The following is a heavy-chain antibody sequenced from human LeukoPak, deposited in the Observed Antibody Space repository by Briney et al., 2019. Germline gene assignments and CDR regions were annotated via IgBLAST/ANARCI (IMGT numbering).Heavy chain of an antibody. V-gene: IGHV3-21*01. Sequence: PGGSLRLSCAASGFTFSSYSMNWVRQAPGKGLEWVSSIGSSSSYIYYADSVKGRFTISRDNAKNSLYLQMNSLRAEDTAVYYCARALGSSWYPVVLGMDVWGQGTTVTVSS. CDR3: ARALGSSWYPVVLGMDV. J-gene: IGHJ6*02. CDR2: IGSSSSYI. CDR1: GFTFSSYS. D-gene: IGHD6-13*01.